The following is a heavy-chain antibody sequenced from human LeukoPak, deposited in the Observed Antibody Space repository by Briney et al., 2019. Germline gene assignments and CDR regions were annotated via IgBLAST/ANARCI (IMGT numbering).Heavy chain of an antibody. CDR3: ARQLGYCSSTSCYADKVDY. J-gene: IGHJ4*02. CDR2: IYYSGST. D-gene: IGHD2-2*01. V-gene: IGHV4-39*01. Sequence: PSETLSLTCTVSGGSISISNYYWGWIRQPPGKDLEYIGTIYYSGSTSYNPSLTSRVTISLDSSKNQFSLKLNSVTAADTAVYYCARQLGYCSSTSCYADKVDYWGQGTLVTVSS. CDR1: GGSISISNYY.